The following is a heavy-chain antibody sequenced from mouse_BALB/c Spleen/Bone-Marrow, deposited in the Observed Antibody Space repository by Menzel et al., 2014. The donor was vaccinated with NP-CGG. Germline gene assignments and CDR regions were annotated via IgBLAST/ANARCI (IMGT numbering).Heavy chain of an antibody. D-gene: IGHD2-4*01. J-gene: IGHJ4*01. Sequence: QVQLQQPGAEFVMPGASVKMSCKASGYTFTDKWMHWVKQRPGRGLEWIGAIDTSDSYINYNQKFKGKASLTVDASSSTAYMHLSSLTSDDSAVYYCARGGHDFSLDYWGQGTSVIVSS. CDR3: ARGGHDFSLDY. V-gene: IGHV1-69*01. CDR1: GYTFTDKW. CDR2: IDTSDSYI.